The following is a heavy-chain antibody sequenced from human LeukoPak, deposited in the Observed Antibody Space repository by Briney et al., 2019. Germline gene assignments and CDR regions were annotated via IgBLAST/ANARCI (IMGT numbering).Heavy chain of an antibody. J-gene: IGHJ4*02. Sequence: GGSLRLSWAASGFTFDDYAMHWVRQAPGKGLEWVSGISWNSGSIGYADSVKGRFTISRDNAKNSLYLQMNSLRAEDTALYYCAKVDEGLDYWGQGTLVTVSS. CDR3: AKVDEGLDY. V-gene: IGHV3-9*01. CDR2: ISWNSGSI. CDR1: GFTFDDYA. D-gene: IGHD2-15*01.